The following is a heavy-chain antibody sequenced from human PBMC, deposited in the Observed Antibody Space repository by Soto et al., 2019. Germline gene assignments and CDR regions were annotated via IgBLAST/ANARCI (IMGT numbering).Heavy chain of an antibody. V-gene: IGHV1-46*01. CDR3: ARDNYYDSSAH. CDR1: GYTFSSYY. CDR2: INPSGGST. J-gene: IGHJ4*02. Sequence: ASGRVACKASGYTFSSYYMDGVGQAPGQGLEWMGIINPSGGSTSYAQKFQGRVTMTRDTSTSTVYMELSSLRSEDTAVYYCARDNYYDSSAHWGQGTLVTVSS. D-gene: IGHD3-22*01.